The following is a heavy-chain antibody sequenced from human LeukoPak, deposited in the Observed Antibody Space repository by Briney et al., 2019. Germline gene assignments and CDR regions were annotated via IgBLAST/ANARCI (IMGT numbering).Heavy chain of an antibody. CDR2: IHYSGST. J-gene: IGHJ4*02. V-gene: IGHV4-59*08. CDR1: GGSISSYY. Sequence: SETLSLTCTVSGGSISSYYWSWIRQPPGKGLEWIGYIHYSGSTDYKPSLKSRVTISVDTSKNQFSLKLSSMTAADTAVYYCACARHSSGWYFDYWSQGTLVTVSS. D-gene: IGHD6-19*01. CDR3: ACARHSSGWYFDY.